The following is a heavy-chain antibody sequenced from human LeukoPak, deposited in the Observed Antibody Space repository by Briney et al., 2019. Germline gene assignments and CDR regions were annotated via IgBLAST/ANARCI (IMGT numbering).Heavy chain of an antibody. CDR1: GFTFSSYA. Sequence: SGGSLRLSCAASGFTFSSYAMHWVRQAPGKGLEWVAVISYDGSNKYYADSVKGRFTISRDNSKNTLYLQMNSLRAEDTAVYYCARSSGSYPPRAFDIWGQGTMVTASS. CDR2: ISYDGSNK. V-gene: IGHV3-30*04. J-gene: IGHJ3*02. CDR3: ARSSGSYPPRAFDI. D-gene: IGHD1-26*01.